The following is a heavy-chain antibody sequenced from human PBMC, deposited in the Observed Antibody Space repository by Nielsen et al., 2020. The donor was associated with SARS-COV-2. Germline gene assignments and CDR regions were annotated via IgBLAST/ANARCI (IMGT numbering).Heavy chain of an antibody. V-gene: IGHV4-61*08. CDR1: GASVSSGDYY. CDR2: INHSGST. CDR3: ARGRHMVRGVEFDY. J-gene: IGHJ4*02. Sequence: SETLSLTCTVSGASVSSGDYYWSWIRQPPGKGLEWIGEINHSGSTNYNPSLKSRVTISVDTSKNQFSLKLSSVTAADTAVYYCARGRHMVRGVEFDYWGQGTLVTVSS. D-gene: IGHD3-10*01.